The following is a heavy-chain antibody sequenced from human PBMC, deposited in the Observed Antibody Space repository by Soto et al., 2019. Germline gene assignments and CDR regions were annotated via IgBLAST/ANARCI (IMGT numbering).Heavy chain of an antibody. D-gene: IGHD3-22*01. Sequence: GGSLRLSCAASGFTFSSDAMSWVRQAPGKGLEWVSAISGSGGSTYYADSVKGRFTISRDNSKNTLYLQMNSLRAEDTAVYYCANDFQYYYYSSGYDYAFDIWGQGTMVTVSS. V-gene: IGHV3-23*01. CDR2: ISGSGGST. J-gene: IGHJ3*02. CDR3: ANDFQYYYYSSGYDYAFDI. CDR1: GFTFSSDA.